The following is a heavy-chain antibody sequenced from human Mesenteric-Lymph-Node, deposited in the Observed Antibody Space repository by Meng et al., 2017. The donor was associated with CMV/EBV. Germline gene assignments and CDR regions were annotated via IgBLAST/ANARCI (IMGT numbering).Heavy chain of an antibody. CDR3: ARDGVAARPGWFDP. Sequence: SETLSLTCTVSGGSISSSSYYWGWIRQPPGKGLEWIGSIYYSGSTYYNPSLKSRVTISVDTSKNQFSLKLSSVTAADTAVYYCARDGVAARPGWFDPWGQGTLVTVSS. V-gene: IGHV4-39*07. J-gene: IGHJ5*02. CDR1: GGSISSSSYY. D-gene: IGHD6-6*01. CDR2: IYYSGST.